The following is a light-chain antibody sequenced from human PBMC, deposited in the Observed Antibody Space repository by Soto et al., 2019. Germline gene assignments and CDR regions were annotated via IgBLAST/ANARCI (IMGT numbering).Light chain of an antibody. Sequence: DTVLTQSPATLSLSPGETATLSCRASQSVRSHLAWYQQRPGQPPRLLIYDASYRATGVPLRFSGSGSGTEFTLTIRRLESADSAMYYCQQRSASPPRTFGQGTRLEIK. CDR2: DAS. V-gene: IGKV3-11*01. CDR1: QSVRSH. CDR3: QQRSASPPRT. J-gene: IGKJ5*01.